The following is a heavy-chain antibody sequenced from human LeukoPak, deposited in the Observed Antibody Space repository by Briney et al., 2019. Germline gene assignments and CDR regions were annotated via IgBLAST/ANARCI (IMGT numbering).Heavy chain of an antibody. CDR1: GGSISSYY. D-gene: IGHD6-13*01. CDR2: IYTSGST. J-gene: IGHJ4*02. CDR3: ARVHSSSRGDFDY. Sequence: SETLSLTCTVSGGSISSYYWSWIRQPPGKGLEWIGRIYTSGSTNYNPSLKSRVTISVDTSTKQFSLKLSSVTAADTAVYYCARVHSSSRGDFDYWGEGTLVTVSS. V-gene: IGHV4-4*07.